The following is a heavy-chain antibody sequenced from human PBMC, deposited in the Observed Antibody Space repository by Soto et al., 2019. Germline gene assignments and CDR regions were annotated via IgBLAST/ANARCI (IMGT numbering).Heavy chain of an antibody. J-gene: IGHJ4*02. D-gene: IGHD3-22*01. CDR2: ISYDGGNK. CDR1: GFTLSYYG. CDR3: AKDLDGSDHNYYYDSSGYDTKIDY. Sequence: PGGSLRLSCAASGFTLSYYGMHWVRQAPGKGLEWVAVISYDGGNKYYADSVKGRFTISRDNSKNTLYLQMNSLRAEDTAVYYCAKDLDGSDHNYYYDSSGYDTKIDYWGQGTLVTVSS. V-gene: IGHV3-30*18.